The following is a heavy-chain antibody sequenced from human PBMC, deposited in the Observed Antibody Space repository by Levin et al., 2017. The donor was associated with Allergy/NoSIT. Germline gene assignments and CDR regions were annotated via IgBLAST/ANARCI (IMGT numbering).Heavy chain of an antibody. CDR1: GGSISSGGYS. D-gene: IGHD5-18*01. J-gene: IGHJ4*02. CDR2: IYLSGST. CDR3: ARVAGYSYGYYFDY. Sequence: SCAVSGGSISSGGYSWSWIRQPPGKGLEWIGNIYLSGSTNDNPSLKSRVTMSVDRSKNQISLKLSYVTAADTAVYYCARVAGYSYGYYFDYWGPGTLVTVSS. V-gene: IGHV4-30-2*01.